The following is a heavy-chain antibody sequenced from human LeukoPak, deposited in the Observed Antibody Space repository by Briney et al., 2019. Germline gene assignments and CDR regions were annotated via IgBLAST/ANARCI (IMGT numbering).Heavy chain of an antibody. CDR1: GGSISSYY. CDR2: IYYSGST. CDR3: ARVVAYSYGSPSPNWFDP. J-gene: IGHJ5*02. D-gene: IGHD5-18*01. Sequence: SETLSLTCTVSGGSISSYYWSWIRQPPGKGLEWIGYIYYSGSTNYNPSLKSRVTISVDTSKNQFSLKLSSVTAADTAVYYCARVVAYSYGSPSPNWFDPWGQGTLVTVSS. V-gene: IGHV4-59*01.